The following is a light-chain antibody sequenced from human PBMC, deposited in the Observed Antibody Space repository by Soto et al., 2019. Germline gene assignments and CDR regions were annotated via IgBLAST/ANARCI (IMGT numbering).Light chain of an antibody. CDR2: EVS. V-gene: IGLV2-8*01. CDR1: SSDVGGYNY. CDR3: SSYAGSSSDV. Sequence: QSALTQPPSASGSPRQSVTISCTGTSSDVGGYNYVSWYQQHPGKAPKLMIYEVSKRPSGVPDRFSGSKSGNTASLTVSGLQAEDEADYYCSSYAGSSSDVFGTGTKLTVL. J-gene: IGLJ1*01.